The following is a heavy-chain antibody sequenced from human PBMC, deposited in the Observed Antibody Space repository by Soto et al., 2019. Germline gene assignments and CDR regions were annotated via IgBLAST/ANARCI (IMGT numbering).Heavy chain of an antibody. CDR2: INHDGSST. CDR3: ARVQGMTIFGVHMSSSMDV. J-gene: IGHJ6*03. CDR1: GFTFTSYW. V-gene: IGHV3-74*01. Sequence: GGSLRLSCAASGFTFTSYWMHWVRQAPGKGLVWVSRINHDGSSTIYADSVKGRFTISRDNAKNMVYLQMNSLRAEDTAVYYCARVQGMTIFGVHMSSSMDVWGKGTTVTVSS. D-gene: IGHD3-3*01.